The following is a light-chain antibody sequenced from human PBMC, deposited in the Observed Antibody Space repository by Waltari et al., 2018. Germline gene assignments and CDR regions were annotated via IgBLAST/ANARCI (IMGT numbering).Light chain of an antibody. J-gene: IGLJ1*01. CDR1: DRAVGSYHS. Sequence: QSALTQPASVSRCPGHSITVSCPGTDRAVGSYHSCPWYQQSPGKAPKLMIYEVNNRPTGVSGRFSGSKSGNTASLTISGLQPEDEGDYYCSSYRSTSTPYVFGAGTKVTVL. V-gene: IGLV2-14*01. CDR2: EVN. CDR3: SSYRSTSTPYV.